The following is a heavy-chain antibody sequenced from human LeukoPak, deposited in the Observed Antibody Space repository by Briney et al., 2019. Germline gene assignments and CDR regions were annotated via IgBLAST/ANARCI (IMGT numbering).Heavy chain of an antibody. CDR1: GFTFSSYS. V-gene: IGHV3-30*01. Sequence: PGRSLRLSCAASGFTFSSYSLHWVRQAPGKGLEWVAVISYDGSKKYYADSVKGRFTISRDDSWNTLYLQVNSLRADDTAVYYCARDPWVHHNDNVDFYYYMDVWGKGTTVTVSS. J-gene: IGHJ6*03. D-gene: IGHD3-16*01. CDR2: ISYDGSKK. CDR3: ARDPWVHHNDNVDFYYYMDV.